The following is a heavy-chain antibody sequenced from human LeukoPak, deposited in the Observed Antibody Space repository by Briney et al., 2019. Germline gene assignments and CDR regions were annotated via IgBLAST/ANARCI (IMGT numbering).Heavy chain of an antibody. D-gene: IGHD5/OR15-5a*01. CDR3: ASRSVVSAIDQ. CDR1: GGSLTTYS. CDR2: IYYTGNT. Sequence: PSETLSLTCAVSGGSLTTYSWSSIPQPPGQALEWIGYIYYTGNTKYNPSLESRVTMSIDTSKNEFSLKIYSVNAADTAVYLCASRSVVSAIDQWGQGTLVTVSS. V-gene: IGHV4-59*01. J-gene: IGHJ4*02.